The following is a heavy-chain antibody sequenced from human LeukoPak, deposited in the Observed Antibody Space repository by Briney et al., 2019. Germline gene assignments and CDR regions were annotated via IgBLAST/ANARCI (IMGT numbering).Heavy chain of an antibody. V-gene: IGHV3-30*02. Sequence: PGGSLRLSCAASGFTFSIDDMHWVRRAPGKGLEWVASIRYDGSSKYYGVSGKGRFTISRDNSKNTLYLQMNSLRTEDTAVYYCAKLNTTVAFDYWGQGTLVTVSS. D-gene: IGHD4-23*01. CDR3: AKLNTTVAFDY. J-gene: IGHJ4*02. CDR1: GFTFSIDD. CDR2: IRYDGSSK.